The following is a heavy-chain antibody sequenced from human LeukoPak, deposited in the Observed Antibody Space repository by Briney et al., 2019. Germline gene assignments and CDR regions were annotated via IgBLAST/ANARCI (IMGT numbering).Heavy chain of an antibody. CDR2: IGNSDTIT. D-gene: IGHD4-23*01. Sequence: PGRSLRLSCAASGFTFSNYEMNWVRQAPGKGLEWISYIGNSDTITYYADSVKGRFTISRDNAKNSLYLQMNSLRAEDTAVYYCARDGTVAYWGQGTLVTVSS. CDR1: GFTFSNYE. J-gene: IGHJ1*01. CDR3: ARDGTVAY. V-gene: IGHV3-48*03.